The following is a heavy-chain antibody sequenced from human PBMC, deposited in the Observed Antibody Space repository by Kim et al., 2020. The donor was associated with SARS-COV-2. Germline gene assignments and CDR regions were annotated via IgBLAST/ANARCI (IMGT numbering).Heavy chain of an antibody. V-gene: IGHV3-30*18. CDR3: AKDGDGETGTSPLDY. Sequence: GGSLRLSCAASGFTFSSYGMHWVRQAPGKGLEWVAVISYDGSNKYYADSVKGRFTISRDNSKNTLYLQMNSLRAEDTAVYYCAKDGDGETGTSPLDYWGQGTLVTVSS. CDR1: GFTFSSYG. D-gene: IGHD1-7*01. CDR2: ISYDGSNK. J-gene: IGHJ4*02.